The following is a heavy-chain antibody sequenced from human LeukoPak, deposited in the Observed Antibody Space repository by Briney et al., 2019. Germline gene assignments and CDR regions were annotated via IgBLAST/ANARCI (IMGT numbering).Heavy chain of an antibody. J-gene: IGHJ4*02. V-gene: IGHV3-15*01. Sequence: GGSLRLSCVASGFSFNNAWMSWVRQAPGKGLEWVGRIQSETEGGATDYAASVKGRFSISRDDSKNTLYLQMNSLKTEDTALYYCTTSGSSTSWYWSSGDYWGQGTLVTV. CDR3: TTSGSSTSWYWSSGDY. D-gene: IGHD6-13*01. CDR1: GFSFNNAW. CDR2: IQSETEGGAT.